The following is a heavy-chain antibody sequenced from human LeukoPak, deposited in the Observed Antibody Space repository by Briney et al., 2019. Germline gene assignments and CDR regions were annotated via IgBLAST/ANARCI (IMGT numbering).Heavy chain of an antibody. CDR1: GGSISSSGYY. Sequence: PSRTLSLTCTVSGGSISSSGYYWRWIRQHPGKGLEWIGYIYYSGSTYYNPSLKSRVTISVDTSKNQFSLKLSSVTAADTAVYYCASVSIAAAGENWFDPWGQGTLVTVSS. D-gene: IGHD6-13*01. CDR3: ASVSIAAAGENWFDP. J-gene: IGHJ5*02. V-gene: IGHV4-31*03. CDR2: IYYSGST.